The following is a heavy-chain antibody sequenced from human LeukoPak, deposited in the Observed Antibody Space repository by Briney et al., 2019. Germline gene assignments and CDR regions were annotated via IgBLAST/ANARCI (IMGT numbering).Heavy chain of an antibody. CDR1: GYTLTELS. CDR3: ATAGSLWFGELLVYYYGMDV. D-gene: IGHD3-10*01. CDR2: FDIEDGET. V-gene: IGHV1-24*01. J-gene: IGHJ6*02. Sequence: ASVKVSCKVSGYTLTELSMHWVRQAPGKGLEWMGGFDIEDGETIYAQKFQGRVSMTEDTSTDTAYMELSSLRSEDTAVYYCATAGSLWFGELLVYYYGMDVWGQGTTVTVS.